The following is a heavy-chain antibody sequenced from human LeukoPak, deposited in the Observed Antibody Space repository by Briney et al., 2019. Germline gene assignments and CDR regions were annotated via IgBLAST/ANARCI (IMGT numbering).Heavy chain of an antibody. CDR1: GGSISSSSYY. J-gene: IGHJ4*02. V-gene: IGHV4-39*01. CDR2: IYYSGST. Sequence: SETLSLTCTVSGGSISSSSYYWGWIRQPPGKGLEWIGSIYYSGSTYYNPSLKSRVTISVDTSKNQFSLKLSSVTAADTAVYYCASSEWELRLDYWGQGTLVTVSS. CDR3: ASSEWELRLDY. D-gene: IGHD1-26*01.